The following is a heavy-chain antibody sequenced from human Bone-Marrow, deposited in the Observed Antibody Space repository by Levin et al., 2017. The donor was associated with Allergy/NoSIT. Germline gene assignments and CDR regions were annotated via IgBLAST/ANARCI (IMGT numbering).Heavy chain of an antibody. CDR2: ISGSGGST. CDR1: GIIFSKYA. V-gene: IGHV3-23*01. CDR3: ARIAWAETSGWGRAFDL. D-gene: IGHD6-19*01. Sequence: RAGGSLRLSCEGSGIIFSKYAMTWVRQGPGKRLEWVSSISGSGGSTYYVDSVKGRFTISRDNSKNTLYVQMNSLRAEDTAVYYCARIAWAETSGWGRAFDLWGQGTTVTVSS. J-gene: IGHJ3*01.